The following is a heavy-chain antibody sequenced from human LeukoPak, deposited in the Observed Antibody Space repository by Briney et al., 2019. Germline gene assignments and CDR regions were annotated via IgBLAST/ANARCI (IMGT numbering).Heavy chain of an antibody. CDR2: INHSGST. D-gene: IGHD3-3*01. CDR3: AREQYYDFWSGYWPFDY. J-gene: IGHJ4*02. Sequence: PSETLSLTCAVYGGSFSGYYWSWIRQPPGKGLEWIGEINHSGSTNYNPSLKSRVTMSVDTSKNQFSLKLSSVTAADTAVYYCAREQYYDFWSGYWPFDYWGQGTLVTVSS. CDR1: GGSFSGYY. V-gene: IGHV4-34*01.